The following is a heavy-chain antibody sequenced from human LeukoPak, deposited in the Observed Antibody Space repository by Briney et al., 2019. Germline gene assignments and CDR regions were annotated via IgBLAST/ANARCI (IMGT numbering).Heavy chain of an antibody. J-gene: IGHJ6*03. CDR2: IYTSGST. D-gene: IGHD6-19*01. CDR1: GGSISSYY. V-gene: IGHV4-4*07. CDR3: ARNIAVSRYYYYYMDV. Sequence: PSETLSLTCSVSGGSISSYYWSWIRQPAGKGLEWIGRIYTSGSTNYNPSLRSRVTMSVDTSKNQFSLKLSSVTAADTAVYYCARNIAVSRYYYYYMDVWGKGTTVTVSS.